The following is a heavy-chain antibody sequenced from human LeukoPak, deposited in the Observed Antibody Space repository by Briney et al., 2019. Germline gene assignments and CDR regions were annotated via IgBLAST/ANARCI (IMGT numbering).Heavy chain of an antibody. D-gene: IGHD5-24*01. Sequence: GGSLRLSCAASGFTFSRHWMSWVRQAPGKGLEWVANIKEDGSEKDYVDSVKGRFTISRDNAKNSLYLQMNSLRAEDTAVYYCARGLDGDSWGQETLVPVSS. J-gene: IGHJ4*02. V-gene: IGHV3-7*01. CDR3: ARGLDGDS. CDR1: GFTFSRHW. CDR2: IKEDGSEK.